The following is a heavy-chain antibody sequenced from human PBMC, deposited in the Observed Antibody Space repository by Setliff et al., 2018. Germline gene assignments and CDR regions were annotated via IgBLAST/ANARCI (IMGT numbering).Heavy chain of an antibody. D-gene: IGHD3-22*01. Sequence: GGSLRLSCAASGITFSIYSMNWVRQAPGKGPEWVSYISSGSLIIDYADSVKGRFTISRDNSKNTLYLHMNNLRAEDTAVYYCATNXRKGRSGGYYYDAXXXXXMDVWGKGTTVTVSS. CDR1: GITFSIYS. J-gene: IGHJ6*03. V-gene: IGHV3-48*01. CDR3: ATNXRKGRSGGYYYDAXXXXXMDV. CDR2: ISSGSLII.